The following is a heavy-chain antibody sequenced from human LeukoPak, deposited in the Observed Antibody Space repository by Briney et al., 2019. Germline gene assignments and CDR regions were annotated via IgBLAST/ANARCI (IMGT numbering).Heavy chain of an antibody. CDR3: ARCEYQLLSDP. Sequence: SETLSLTCAVSGYSISSGYYWGWIRQPPGKGLEWIGSIYPSGSTYYNPSLKSRVTISVDTSKNQFSLKLSSMTAADTAVYYCARCEYQLLSDPWGQGTLVTVSS. CDR2: IYPSGST. J-gene: IGHJ5*02. V-gene: IGHV4-38-2*01. CDR1: GYSISSGYY. D-gene: IGHD2-2*01.